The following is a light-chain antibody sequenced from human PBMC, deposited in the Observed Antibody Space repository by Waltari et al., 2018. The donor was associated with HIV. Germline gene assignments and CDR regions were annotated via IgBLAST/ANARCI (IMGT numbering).Light chain of an antibody. J-gene: IGLJ1*01. CDR1: RSNIGNDN. Sequence: QSVLTSPPSASWTPRQRVTLSCSGSRSNIGNDNVYCYQQLPGTAHKPLIYKNYHRPSGVPDRFAGSKSGTSASLAISGLRSEDEADYYCVGWDASLSAYVFGTGTKVTIL. CDR2: KNY. CDR3: VGWDASLSAYV. V-gene: IGLV1-47*01.